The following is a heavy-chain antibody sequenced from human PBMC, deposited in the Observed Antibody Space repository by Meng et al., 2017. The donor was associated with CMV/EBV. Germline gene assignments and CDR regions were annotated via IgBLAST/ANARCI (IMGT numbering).Heavy chain of an antibody. CDR3: AKGRSIEAPGTRYFDC. J-gene: IGHJ4*02. CDR1: EFTFSSYA. CDR2: ISDSGGIT. Sequence: LTGAASEFTFSSYAMNWVRQAPGKGLEWVSIISDSGGITYYADSVEGRFTISRDNSKNTLYLQMNSLRAEDTAVYYCAKGRSIEAPGTRYFDCWGQGTLVTVSS. V-gene: IGHV3-23*01. D-gene: IGHD6-13*01.